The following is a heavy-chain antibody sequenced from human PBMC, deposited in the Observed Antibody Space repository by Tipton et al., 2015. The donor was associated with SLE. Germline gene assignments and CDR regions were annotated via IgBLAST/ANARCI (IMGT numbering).Heavy chain of an antibody. Sequence: VQLVQSGGGVVQPGRSLRLSRAASGFTFSSYAMHWVRQAPGKGLEWVAVISYDGSNKYYADSVKGRFTISRDNSKNTLYLQMNSLRAEDTAVYYCARSQQSRPFDYWGQGTLVTVSS. J-gene: IGHJ4*02. CDR2: ISYDGSNK. V-gene: IGHV3-30*04. CDR1: GFTFSSYA. CDR3: ARSQQSRPFDY. D-gene: IGHD6-13*01.